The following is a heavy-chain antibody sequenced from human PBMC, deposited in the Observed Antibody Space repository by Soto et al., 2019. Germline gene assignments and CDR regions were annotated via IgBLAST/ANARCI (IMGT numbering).Heavy chain of an antibody. Sequence: GGSLRLSCAASGFTFSSYSMNWVRQAPGKGLEWVSYISSSSSTIYYADSVKGRFTISRDNAKNSLYLQMNSLRDEDTAVYYCARDRGKQIYYYYYGMDVWGQGTTVTVSS. D-gene: IGHD2-15*01. CDR2: ISSSSSTI. V-gene: IGHV3-48*02. CDR3: ARDRGKQIYYYYYGMDV. CDR1: GFTFSSYS. J-gene: IGHJ6*02.